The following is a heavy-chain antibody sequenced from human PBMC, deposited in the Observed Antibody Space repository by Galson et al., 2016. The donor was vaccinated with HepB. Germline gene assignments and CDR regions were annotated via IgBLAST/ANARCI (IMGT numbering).Heavy chain of an antibody. V-gene: IGHV5-51*01. CDR2: IYAGDSDT. D-gene: IGHD2-15*01. CDR3: SSGLVFVSNWYYDL. Sequence: QSGAEVKKPGESLKISCEGSGFSLSTYWIGWVRQMPGKGLEWMGTIYAGDSDTRYRQSFQGQVTISVDKSINTAYLQWSRLEAPDTAMYYYSSGLVFVSNWYYDLWGRGTLVTVSS. J-gene: IGHJ2*01. CDR1: GFSLSTYW.